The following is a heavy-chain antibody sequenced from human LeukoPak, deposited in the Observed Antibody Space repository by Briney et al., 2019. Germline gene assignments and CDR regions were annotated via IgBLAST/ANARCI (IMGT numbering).Heavy chain of an antibody. V-gene: IGHV1-24*01. CDR1: GYTLTELS. CDR3: ARAGFDDILTGEFDY. J-gene: IGHJ4*02. D-gene: IGHD3-9*01. CDR2: FDPEDGET. Sequence: GASVKVSCKVSGYTLTELSMHWVRQAPGKGLEWMGGFDPEDGETIYAQKFQGRVTMTTDTSTSTAYMELRSLRSDDTAVCYCARAGFDDILTGEFDYWGQGTLVTVSS.